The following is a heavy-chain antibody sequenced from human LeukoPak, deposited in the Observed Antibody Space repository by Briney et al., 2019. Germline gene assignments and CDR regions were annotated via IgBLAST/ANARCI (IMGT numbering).Heavy chain of an antibody. D-gene: IGHD3-22*01. CDR1: GGSMSSGDYS. J-gene: IGHJ3*02. Sequence: SETLSLTCAVSGGSMSSGDYSWSWIRQPPGKGLEWIGYIFPSGSTYYNPSLKSRVTISVDTSKNQFSLKLSSVTAADTAVYYCARGLEITMIVVVHDAFDIWGQGTMVTVSS. V-gene: IGHV4-30-2*01. CDR3: ARGLEITMIVVVHDAFDI. CDR2: IFPSGST.